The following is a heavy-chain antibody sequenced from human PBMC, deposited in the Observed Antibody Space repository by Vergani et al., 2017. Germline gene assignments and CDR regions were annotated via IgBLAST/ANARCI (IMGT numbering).Heavy chain of an antibody. CDR1: GGTFSSYA. CDR3: ARDRVYYDSSGYESYSGY. J-gene: IGHJ4*02. D-gene: IGHD3-22*01. Sequence: QVQLVQTGAEVKKPGSSVKVSCKAAGGTFSSYAISWVRQAPGQGLEWMGGIIPIFGTANYAQKFQGRVTITADESTSTAYMELSSLRSEDTAVDYCARDRVYYDSSGYESYSGYWGQGTLVTVSS. CDR2: IIPIFGTA. V-gene: IGHV1-69*01.